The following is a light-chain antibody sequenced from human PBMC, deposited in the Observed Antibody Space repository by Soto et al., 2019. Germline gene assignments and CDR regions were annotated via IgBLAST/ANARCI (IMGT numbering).Light chain of an antibody. CDR2: VNSDGSH. CDR1: SGHRTYA. V-gene: IGLV4-69*01. J-gene: IGLJ3*02. Sequence: QLVLTQSPSASASLGASVKLTCTLNSGHRTYAIAWHQQQPEKGPRYLMKVNSDGSHSKGDVIPDRFSGSSSGAERYLTISSLQSEDEADYYCQTWGTGIPVFGGGTKLTVL. CDR3: QTWGTGIPV.